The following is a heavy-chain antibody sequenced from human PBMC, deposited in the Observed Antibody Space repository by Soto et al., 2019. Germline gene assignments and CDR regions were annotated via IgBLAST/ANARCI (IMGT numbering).Heavy chain of an antibody. J-gene: IGHJ4*02. CDR3: ASGLVNTLHY. D-gene: IGHD4-17*01. V-gene: IGHV4-30-2*01. Sequence: QLQLQESGSGLVKPSQTLALTCAVSGGSISSGGYSWSWIRQPTGKGLEWIGYIYHSGSTYYNPSLKSRVTISVDRSKNQFSLKLSSVTAADTAVYYCASGLVNTLHYWGQGTVVTVSS. CDR1: GGSISSGGYS. CDR2: IYHSGST.